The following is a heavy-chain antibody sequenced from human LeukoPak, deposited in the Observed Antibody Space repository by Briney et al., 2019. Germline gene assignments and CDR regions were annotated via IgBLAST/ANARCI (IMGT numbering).Heavy chain of an antibody. Sequence: LPGGSLILSCAASGFTFDDYGMSWVRQAPGKGLEWVSGINWNGGSTGYADSVKGRFTISRDNAKNSLYLQMNSLRAEDTAVYYCAADCGGDCYSFDYWGQGTLVTVSS. D-gene: IGHD2-21*02. CDR2: INWNGGST. J-gene: IGHJ4*02. CDR3: AADCGGDCYSFDY. V-gene: IGHV3-20*04. CDR1: GFTFDDYG.